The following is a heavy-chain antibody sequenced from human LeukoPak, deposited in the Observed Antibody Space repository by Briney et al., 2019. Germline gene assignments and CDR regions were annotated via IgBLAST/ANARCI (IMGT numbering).Heavy chain of an antibody. V-gene: IGHV3-30-3*01. CDR3: ARDNRQDGYNYDYFDY. J-gene: IGHJ4*02. Sequence: GGSLRLSCAASGFTFSSYAMHWVRQAPGMGLEWVAVISYDGSNKYYADSVKGRFTISRDNSKNTLYLQMNSLRAEDTAVYYCARDNRQDGYNYDYFDYWGQGTLVTVSS. D-gene: IGHD5-24*01. CDR1: GFTFSSYA. CDR2: ISYDGSNK.